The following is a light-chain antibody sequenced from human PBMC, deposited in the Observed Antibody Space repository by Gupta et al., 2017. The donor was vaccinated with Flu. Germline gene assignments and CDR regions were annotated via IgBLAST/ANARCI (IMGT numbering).Light chain of an antibody. CDR1: QDISNS. CDR3: QQDDNLPKT. J-gene: IGKJ1*01. Sequence: DIQMTQSPSSLSASVGDRVTITCQASQDISNSLNWYQQKPGKAPKLLIYDVSNLEGGVPSRFSGSGSGTDFTFTSSSLQPEDVATYYCQQDDNLPKTFGQGTKVEIK. CDR2: DVS. V-gene: IGKV1-33*01.